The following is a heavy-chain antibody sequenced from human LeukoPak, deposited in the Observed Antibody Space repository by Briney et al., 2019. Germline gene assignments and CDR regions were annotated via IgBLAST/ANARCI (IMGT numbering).Heavy chain of an antibody. CDR2: INPTGGSG. D-gene: IGHD2-21*01. CDR1: GYTFTNYC. J-gene: IGHJ4*02. V-gene: IGHV1-46*01. CDR3: ARVWSLDY. Sequence: GASVKVSCKASGYTFTNYCMHWVRQAPGQGLEWMGIINPTGGSGSFPQKFQGRVTMTRDTSTSVAYIELSSLRSDDTAVYYCARVWSLDYWGQGTLVTVSS.